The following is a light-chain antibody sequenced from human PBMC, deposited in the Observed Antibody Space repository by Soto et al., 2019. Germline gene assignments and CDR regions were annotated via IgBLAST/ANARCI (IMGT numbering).Light chain of an antibody. CDR2: GAS. J-gene: IGKJ1*01. CDR1: QSVTGSS. Sequence: EIVLTRSPGTLSLSPGERATLSRRASQSVTGSSLAWYQHKPGQAPRLLIYGASKRAIGIPDRFSGSGSGTDFTLTISRLEPEDFAVYYCQLSGTFGQGTKVEIK. V-gene: IGKV3-20*01. CDR3: QLSGT.